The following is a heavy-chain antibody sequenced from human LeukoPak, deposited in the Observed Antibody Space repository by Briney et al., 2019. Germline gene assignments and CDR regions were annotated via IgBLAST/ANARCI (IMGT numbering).Heavy chain of an antibody. D-gene: IGHD5-18*01. CDR2: ISTSGTNT. Sequence: GGSLRLSCAASGVTLSSSALTWVRQAPGKGLEWVSAISTSGTNTYYADSVKGRFTVSRDNSKNTLYLQMNSLRAEDTAVYYCAREGNSPFDYWGQGTLVTVSS. CDR3: AREGNSPFDY. CDR1: GVTLSSSA. J-gene: IGHJ4*02. V-gene: IGHV3-23*01.